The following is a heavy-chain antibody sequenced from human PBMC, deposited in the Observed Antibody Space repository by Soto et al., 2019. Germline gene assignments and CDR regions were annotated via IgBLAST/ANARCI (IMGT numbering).Heavy chain of an antibody. D-gene: IGHD1-26*01. V-gene: IGHV3-30*03. CDR3: VGSQYYFDY. Sequence: QVQLVESGGGVVQPGRSLRLSCAASGFPFTSYGMHWVREVPDKGLEWVAIISYDGSNKYYADSETGRFTISRDNSKNTLYLQMNSRRPEATALYYCVGSQYYFDYRGQGTLVIVSS. CDR2: ISYDGSNK. CDR1: GFPFTSYG. J-gene: IGHJ4*02.